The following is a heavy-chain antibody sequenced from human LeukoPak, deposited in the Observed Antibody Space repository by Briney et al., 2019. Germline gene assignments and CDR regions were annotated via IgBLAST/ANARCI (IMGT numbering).Heavy chain of an antibody. V-gene: IGHV1-46*01. J-gene: IGHJ3*02. CDR1: GYTFTSYY. CDR2: INPSGGST. Sequence: GASVKVSCKASGYTFTSYYIHWVRQAPGQGLEWMGIINPSGGSTSYAQKFQGRVTMTRDMSTSTVYMELSSLRSEDTAVYYCARTYCTNGVCPMDAFDIWGQGTMVTVSS. CDR3: ARTYCTNGVCPMDAFDI. D-gene: IGHD2-8*01.